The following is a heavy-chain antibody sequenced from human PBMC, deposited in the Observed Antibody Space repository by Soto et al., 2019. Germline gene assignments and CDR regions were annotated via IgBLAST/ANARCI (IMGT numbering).Heavy chain of an antibody. CDR3: ASEDYYDTSGYWS. V-gene: IGHV3-30-3*01. CDR2: ISYDGSNK. CDR1: GFTFSSYA. J-gene: IGHJ5*02. D-gene: IGHD3-22*01. Sequence: HPGGSLRLSCAASGFTFSSYAMHWVRQAPGKGLEWVAVISYDGSNKYYADSVKGRFTISRDNSKNTLYLQMNSLRAEDTAVYYCASEDYYDTSGYWSWGQGT.